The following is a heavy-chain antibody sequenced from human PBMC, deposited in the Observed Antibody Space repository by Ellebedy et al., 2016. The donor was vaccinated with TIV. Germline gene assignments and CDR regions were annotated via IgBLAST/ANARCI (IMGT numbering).Heavy chain of an antibody. CDR1: GFGFSSYA. CDR3: AKDRPSDY. CDR2: IVGSGQSR. J-gene: IGHJ4*02. Sequence: PGGSLRLSCAASGFGFSSYAMSWVRQAPGKGLEWVSGIVGSGQSRYADSVKGRFTISRDNSRNTVDLQMRSLRAEDTAVYYCAKDRPSDYWGQGTLVTVSS. V-gene: IGHV3-23*01.